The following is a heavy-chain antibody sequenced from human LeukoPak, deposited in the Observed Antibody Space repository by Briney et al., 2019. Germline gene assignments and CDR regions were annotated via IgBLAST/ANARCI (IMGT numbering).Heavy chain of an antibody. CDR2: LNPNNGTT. J-gene: IGHJ4*01. D-gene: IGHD6-6*01. CDR1: GYTFTSID. Sequence: ASVKVSCTPSGYTFTSIDINWVRQAPGQGLEWMGYLNPNNGTTGYAQKFQGRVTLTRDTSRGTAYMEVNSLKSDDTAIYFCARAFYSSSSGGGNYFDYWGLGTMVTVSS. CDR3: ARAFYSSSSGGGNYFDY. V-gene: IGHV1-8*01.